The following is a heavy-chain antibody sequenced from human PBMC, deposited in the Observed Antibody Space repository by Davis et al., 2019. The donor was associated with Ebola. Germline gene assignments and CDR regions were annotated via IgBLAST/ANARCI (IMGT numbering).Heavy chain of an antibody. Sequence: SETLSLTCTVSGGSISSYYWSWIRQPPGKGLEWIGYIYYSGSTNYNPSLKSRVTISVDTSKNQFSLKLSSVTAADTAVYYCARGFRFPARRFDYWGQGTLVTVSS. CDR3: ARGFRFPARRFDY. J-gene: IGHJ4*02. V-gene: IGHV4-59*12. CDR2: IYYSGST. CDR1: GGSISSYY. D-gene: IGHD6-6*01.